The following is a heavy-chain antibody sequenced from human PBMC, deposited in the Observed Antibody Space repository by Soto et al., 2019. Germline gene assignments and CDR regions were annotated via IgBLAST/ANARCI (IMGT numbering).Heavy chain of an antibody. CDR1: GGSISSGGYY. J-gene: IGHJ4*02. D-gene: IGHD3-10*01. V-gene: IGHV4-31*03. Sequence: QVQLQESGPGLVKPSQTLSLTCTVSGGSISSGGYYWSWIRQHPGQGLEWIGYICYSGSTYYNPSLKSRVTLSVDTSQNQFSLKLSSVTAADTAVYYCARRKRFFSERGVMYRGAGFDYWGQGTLVTVSS. CDR3: ARRKRFFSERGVMYRGAGFDY. CDR2: ICYSGST.